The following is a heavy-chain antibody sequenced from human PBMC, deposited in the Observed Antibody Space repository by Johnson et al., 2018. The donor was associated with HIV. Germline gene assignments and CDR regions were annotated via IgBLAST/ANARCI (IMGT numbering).Heavy chain of an antibody. D-gene: IGHD5-24*01. V-gene: IGHV3-7*01. Sequence: QLVESGGGLVQPGGSLRLSCAASGFTFSSYWMSWVRQAPGKGLEWVANIKQDGSEKYYVDSVKGRFTISRDNAKNSLYLQMNSLRVEDTAVYYCARDGPWLQSQRDAFDFWGQGTMVTVSS. J-gene: IGHJ3*01. CDR3: ARDGPWLQSQRDAFDF. CDR2: IKQDGSEK. CDR1: GFTFSSYW.